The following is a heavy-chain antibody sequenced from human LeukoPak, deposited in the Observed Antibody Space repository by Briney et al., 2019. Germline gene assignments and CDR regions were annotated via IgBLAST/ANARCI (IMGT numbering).Heavy chain of an antibody. D-gene: IGHD4-17*01. V-gene: IGHV4-34*01. CDR2: INHSGST. CDR1: GGSFSGYY. Sequence: SETLSLTCAVYGGSFSGYYWSWIRQPPGKGLEWIGEINHSGSTNYNPSLKSRVTISVDTSKNQFSLKLSSVTAADTAVYYCASVFRYGLPLGYWGQGTLVTVSS. CDR3: ASVFRYGLPLGY. J-gene: IGHJ4*02.